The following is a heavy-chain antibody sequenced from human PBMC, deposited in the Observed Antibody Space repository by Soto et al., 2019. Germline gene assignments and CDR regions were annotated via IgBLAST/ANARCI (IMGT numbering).Heavy chain of an antibody. D-gene: IGHD3-3*01. V-gene: IGHV5-51*01. CDR1: GYSFTSYW. CDR3: ARHLLRLLEWLELDGMDV. J-gene: IGHJ6*02. Sequence: GESLKISCKGSGYSFTSYWIGWVRQMPGKGLEWMGIIYPGDSDTRYSPSFQGQVTISADKSISTAYLQWSSLKASDTAMYYCARHLLRLLEWLELDGMDVWGQGTTVTFSS. CDR2: IYPGDSDT.